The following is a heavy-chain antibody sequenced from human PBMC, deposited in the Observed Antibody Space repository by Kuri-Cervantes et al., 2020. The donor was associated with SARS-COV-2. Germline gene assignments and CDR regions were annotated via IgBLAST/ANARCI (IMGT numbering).Heavy chain of an antibody. CDR1: GYTFTSYA. V-gene: IGHV1-3*01. CDR3: VRGGNIVVVPAAADFDY. Sequence: ASVKVSCKASGYTFTSYAMHWVRQAPGQRLEWMGWINAGNGNTKYSQKFQGRVTITRDTSASTAYMELSSLRSEDTAVYYCVRGGNIVVVPAAADFDYWGQGTLVTVSS. D-gene: IGHD2-2*01. J-gene: IGHJ4*02. CDR2: INAGNGNT.